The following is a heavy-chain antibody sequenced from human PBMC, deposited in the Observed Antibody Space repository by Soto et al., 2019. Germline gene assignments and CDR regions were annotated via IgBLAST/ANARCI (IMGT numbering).Heavy chain of an antibody. CDR3: ARDGRPQYYGSGSGDAFDI. V-gene: IGHV1-69*01. Sequence: QVQLVQSGAEVKKPGSSVKVSCKASGGTFSSYAISWVRQAPGQGLEWMGGIIPIFGTANYAQKFQGRVTITAAESTSTAYMELSSLRSEDTAEYYCARDGRPQYYGSGSGDAFDIWGQGTMVTVSS. CDR2: IIPIFGTA. D-gene: IGHD3-10*01. CDR1: GGTFSSYA. J-gene: IGHJ3*02.